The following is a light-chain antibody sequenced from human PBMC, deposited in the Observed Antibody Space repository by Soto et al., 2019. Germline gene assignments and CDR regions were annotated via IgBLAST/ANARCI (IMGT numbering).Light chain of an antibody. CDR2: EVS. Sequence: QSALTQPAAVSGSPGQSITISCTGTSSDVGGYNYVSWYQQHPGKAPKLMIYEVSNRPSGVSNRFSGSKSGNTASLTTSGLAAEDDADYYCSSYTSSSTLVVFGGGTKVTVL. CDR1: SSDVGGYNY. CDR3: SSYTSSSTLVV. J-gene: IGLJ2*01. V-gene: IGLV2-14*01.